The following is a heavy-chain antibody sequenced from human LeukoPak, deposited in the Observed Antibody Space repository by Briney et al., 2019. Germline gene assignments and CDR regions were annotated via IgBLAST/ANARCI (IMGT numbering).Heavy chain of an antibody. CDR3: ARDSSGWYAIDY. V-gene: IGHV3-11*01. CDR2: ISRSGSTI. CDR1: GFTVSDRY. J-gene: IGHJ4*02. Sequence: PGGSLRLSCAVSGFTVSDRYMSWIRQAPGKGLEWVSYISRSGSTIYYADSVKGRFTISRDNAKNSLYLQMNSLRAEDTAVYYCARDSSGWYAIDYWGQGTLVTVSS. D-gene: IGHD6-19*01.